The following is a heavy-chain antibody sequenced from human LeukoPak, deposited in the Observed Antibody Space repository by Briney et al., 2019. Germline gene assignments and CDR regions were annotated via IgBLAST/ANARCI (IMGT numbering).Heavy chain of an antibody. CDR3: ARARVDTAWFDY. CDR1: GVSISSYY. Sequence: SETLSLTCTVSGVSISSYYWSWIRQPPGKGLEWIGYIYTSGSTNYNPSLTSRVTISVDTSKNQFSLTLSSVPAADTAVYYCARARVDTAWFDYWGQGTLVTVSS. V-gene: IGHV4-4*09. D-gene: IGHD5-18*01. J-gene: IGHJ4*02. CDR2: IYTSGST.